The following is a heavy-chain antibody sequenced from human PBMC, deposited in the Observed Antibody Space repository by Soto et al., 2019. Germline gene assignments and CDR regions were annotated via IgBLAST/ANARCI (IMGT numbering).Heavy chain of an antibody. CDR3: ARHGRIRRLWESLGRDI. D-gene: IGHD3-10*01. V-gene: IGHV5-51*01. CDR1: GYSFTSYW. Sequence: GESLKISCKGSGYSFTSYWIGWVRQMPGKGLEWMGIIYPGDSDTRYSPSFQGQVTISADKSISTAYLQWSSLKASDTAMYYCARHGRIRRLWESLGRDIWGQGTMVTVSS. J-gene: IGHJ3*02. CDR2: IYPGDSDT.